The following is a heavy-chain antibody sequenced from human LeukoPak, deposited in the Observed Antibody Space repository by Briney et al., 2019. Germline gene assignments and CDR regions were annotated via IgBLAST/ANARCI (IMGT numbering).Heavy chain of an antibody. V-gene: IGHV3-7*01. CDR1: GFTFSNFW. D-gene: IGHD3-22*01. J-gene: IGHJ4*02. CDR2: IKQDRSEK. CDR3: ARTYYYDAAGYYRHFDY. Sequence: GGSLRLSCAASGFTFSNFWMSWVRQAPGKGLEWVSNIKQDRSEKYYVDSVKGRFNISRDNAKNSLYLQMNSLGAGDTAVYYCARTYYYDAAGYYRHFDYWGQGTLVTVSS.